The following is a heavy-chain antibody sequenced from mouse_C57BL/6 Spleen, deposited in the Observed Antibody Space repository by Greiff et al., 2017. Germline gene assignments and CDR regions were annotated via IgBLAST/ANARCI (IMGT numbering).Heavy chain of an antibody. CDR1: GYTFTDYY. D-gene: IGHD1-1*01. V-gene: IGHV1-19*01. CDR2: INPYNGGT. J-gene: IGHJ2*01. CDR3: ARFIDYYGSSYENY. Sequence: VQLQQSGPVLVKPGASVKMSCKASGYTFTDYYMNWVKQSHGKSLEWIGVINPYNGGTSYNQKFKGKATLPVDKSSSPAYMVLNSLTSEYSAVYYCARFIDYYGSSYENYWGQGTTLTVSS.